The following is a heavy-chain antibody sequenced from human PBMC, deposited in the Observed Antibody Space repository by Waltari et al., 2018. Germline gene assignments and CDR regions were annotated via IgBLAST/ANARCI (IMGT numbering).Heavy chain of an antibody. CDR3: ARESGPLGHPLFAY. Sequence: EVQLLQSCGGSVQPGGSLRPSCDASGFTFTHYCMICVSQAPGKGLEWVAGVSDNGGGAYYAESVKGRVTISRDNFKNVLYMEMTNLRAEDTALYYCARESGPLGHPLFAYWGQGTPVTVSS. CDR2: VSDNGGGA. J-gene: IGHJ4*02. CDR1: GFTFTHYC. V-gene: IGHV3-23*01.